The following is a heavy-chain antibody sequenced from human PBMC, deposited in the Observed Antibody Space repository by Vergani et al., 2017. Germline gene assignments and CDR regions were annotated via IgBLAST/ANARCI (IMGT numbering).Heavy chain of an antibody. V-gene: IGHV3-23*01. D-gene: IGHD4-11*01. CDR3: AKERDDSNYGFDY. CDR1: GFSFTTYA. CDR2: INTNGDYT. J-gene: IGHJ4*02. Sequence: EVQLLESGGDLVQPGGSLILSCAASGFSFTTYAMSWVRQAPGKGLEWVSTINTNGDYTRYGDSVKGRFTISRDNSKNSLYLQMNSLRAEDTAVYYCAKERDDSNYGFDYWGQGTLVTVSS.